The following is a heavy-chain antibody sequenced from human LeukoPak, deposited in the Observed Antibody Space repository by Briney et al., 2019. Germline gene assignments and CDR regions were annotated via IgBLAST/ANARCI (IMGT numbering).Heavy chain of an antibody. Sequence: GGSLRLSCAASGFTFSSYAMSWVRQAPGKGLEWVSAISGSGGSTYYADSVKGRFTISRDNSKNTLYLQMNSLRAGDTAVYYCAKALEPGGRIVVVPAASYYFDYWGQGTLVTVSS. V-gene: IGHV3-23*01. J-gene: IGHJ4*02. CDR3: AKALEPGGRIVVVPAASYYFDY. CDR1: GFTFSSYA. D-gene: IGHD2-2*01. CDR2: ISGSGGST.